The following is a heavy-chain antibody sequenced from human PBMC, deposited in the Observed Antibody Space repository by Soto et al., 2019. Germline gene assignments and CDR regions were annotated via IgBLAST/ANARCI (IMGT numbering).Heavy chain of an antibody. CDR3: ARRYGYSFDY. CDR2: IYYSGTT. D-gene: IGHD5-18*01. Sequence: QVQLQESGPGLVKPSETLSLTCTVSGGSISSYYWSWIRQPPGKGLEWIGYIYYSGTTNYNPSLNSRATISVDTSKNQLSLKLSSVTAADTAVYYCARRYGYSFDYWGQGTLVTVSS. J-gene: IGHJ4*02. CDR1: GGSISSYY. V-gene: IGHV4-59*08.